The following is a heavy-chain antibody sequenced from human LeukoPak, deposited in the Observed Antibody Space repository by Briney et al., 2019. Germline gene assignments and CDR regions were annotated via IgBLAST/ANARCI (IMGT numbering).Heavy chain of an antibody. CDR2: ISTSSTYK. J-gene: IGHJ6*04. CDR1: GFTFSSYS. D-gene: IGHD3-10*02. V-gene: IGHV3-21*01. CDR3: AELGITMIGGV. Sequence: GGSLRLSCAASGFTFSSYSMNWVRQAPGKGLEWVSSISTSSTYKYYADSVKGRFTISRDNAKNSLYLQMNSLRAEDTAVYYCAELGITMIGGVWGKGTTVTISS.